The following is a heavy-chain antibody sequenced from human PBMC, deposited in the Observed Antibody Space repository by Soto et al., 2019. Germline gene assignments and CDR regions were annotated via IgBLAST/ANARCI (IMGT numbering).Heavy chain of an antibody. V-gene: IGHV3-30-3*01. CDR2: ISYDGSNK. J-gene: IGHJ5*02. Sequence: PGGSLRLSCAASGFTFSSYAMHWVRQAPGKGLEWVAVISYDGSNKYYADSVKGRFTISRDNSKNTLYLQMNSLRAEDTAVYYCARDSEGLELRVGWFDPWGQGTLVTVSS. CDR1: GFTFSSYA. CDR3: ARDSEGLELRVGWFDP. D-gene: IGHD1-7*01.